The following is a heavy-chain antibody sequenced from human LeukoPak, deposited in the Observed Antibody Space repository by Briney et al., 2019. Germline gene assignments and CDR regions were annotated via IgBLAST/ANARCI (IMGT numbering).Heavy chain of an antibody. V-gene: IGHV3-21*01. CDR1: GFTFSSDS. J-gene: IGHJ4*02. CDR2: ISSSSSYK. D-gene: IGHD4-11*01. CDR3: ARASSNLPDY. Sequence: GGSLRLSCAASGFTFSSDSMNWVRQAPGKGLEWVSSISSSSSYKYYEDSVKGRFTISRDNAKNSLYLQMNSLRAEDTAVYYCARASSNLPDYWGQGTLVTVSS.